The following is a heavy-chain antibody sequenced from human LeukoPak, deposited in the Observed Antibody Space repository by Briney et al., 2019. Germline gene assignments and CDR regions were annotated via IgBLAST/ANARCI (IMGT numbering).Heavy chain of an antibody. CDR3: ARDGDSSGWDNWFDP. CDR2: ISYDGSNK. V-gene: IGHV3-30*04. Sequence: PGGSLRLSCAASGFTFSSYAMHWVHQAPGKGLEWVAVISYDGSNKYYADSVKGRFTISRDNSKNTLYLQMNSLRAEDTAVYYCARDGDSSGWDNWFDPWGQGTLVTVSS. D-gene: IGHD6-19*01. CDR1: GFTFSSYA. J-gene: IGHJ5*02.